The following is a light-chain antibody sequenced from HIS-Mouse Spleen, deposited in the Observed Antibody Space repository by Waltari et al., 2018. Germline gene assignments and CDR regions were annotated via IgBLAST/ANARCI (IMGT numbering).Light chain of an antibody. CDR1: NIGSKS. Sequence: SYVLTQPPSVSVAPGQTARIPCGGNNIGSKSVHWYQQKPGQAPVLVVYDESDRPSGITGRFSGSNSGNTATLTISRVEAGDEADYYCQVWDSSSDHPRVFGGGTKLTVL. J-gene: IGLJ2*01. CDR2: DES. V-gene: IGLV3-21*02. CDR3: QVWDSSSDHPRV.